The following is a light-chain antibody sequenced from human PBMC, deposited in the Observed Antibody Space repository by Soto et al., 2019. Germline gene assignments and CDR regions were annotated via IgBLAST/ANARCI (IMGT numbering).Light chain of an antibody. CDR2: GAS. Sequence: EIVMTQSPATLSVSPGERATLSCRASQSVTSNLAWYQQKPGRAPRLLIHGASNRASGIPDRFSGSGSGTDFTLTISRLEPEDFAVYYCQQYGSSPRTFGQGTKVEIK. V-gene: IGKV3-20*01. J-gene: IGKJ1*01. CDR1: QSVTSN. CDR3: QQYGSSPRT.